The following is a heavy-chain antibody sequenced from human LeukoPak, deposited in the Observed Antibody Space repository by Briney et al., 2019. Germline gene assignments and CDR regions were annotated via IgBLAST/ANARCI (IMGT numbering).Heavy chain of an antibody. J-gene: IGHJ3*02. D-gene: IGHD3-22*01. V-gene: IGHV4-39*01. Sequence: SETLSLTCTVSGGSISSNTYYWDWIRQPPGKGLECIGSIYYGGSTYYNPSLKSRVIISVDTSKNQFSLKLSSVTAADTAVYDCARAYYYASSAFDIWGQGTMVTVSS. CDR3: ARAYYYASSAFDI. CDR1: GGSISSNTYY. CDR2: IYYGGST.